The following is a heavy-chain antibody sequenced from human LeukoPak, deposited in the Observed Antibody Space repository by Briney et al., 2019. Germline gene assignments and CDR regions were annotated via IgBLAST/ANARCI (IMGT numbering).Heavy chain of an antibody. D-gene: IGHD6-19*01. CDR3: ARNDVLWLAFDY. CDR1: GFKFSDYY. CDR2: INAGGGDR. Sequence: GGSLRLSCEASGFKFSDYYMGWVRQAPGKGLEWISYINAGGGDRFYADSVKGRFTTSRDNDRTSLYLQMNSLRAEDTAVYYCARNDVLWLAFDYWGQGTLVTVSS. J-gene: IGHJ4*02. V-gene: IGHV3-11*04.